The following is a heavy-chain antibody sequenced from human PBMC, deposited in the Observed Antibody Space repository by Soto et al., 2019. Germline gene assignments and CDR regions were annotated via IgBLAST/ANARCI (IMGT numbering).Heavy chain of an antibody. CDR3: ARETYSNYGGWIDY. D-gene: IGHD4-4*01. J-gene: IGHJ4*02. V-gene: IGHV4-4*02. CDR2: IYHSGDT. CDR1: GGSISSNNW. Sequence: QVQLQESGPRLVKPSGTLSLTCTVSGGSISSNNWWTWVRQPPGKGLEWIGAIYHSGDTNYKPSLESRVSISVDKSKNQISLRLNSLTAADTAVYYCARETYSNYGGWIDYWGQGALVTVSS.